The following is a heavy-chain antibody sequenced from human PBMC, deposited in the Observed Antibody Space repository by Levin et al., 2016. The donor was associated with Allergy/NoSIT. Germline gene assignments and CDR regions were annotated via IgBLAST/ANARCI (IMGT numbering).Heavy chain of an antibody. Sequence: WVRQAPGQGLEWMGWISAYNGNTNYAQKLQGRVTMTTDTSTSTAYMELRSLRSDDTAVYYCARERVRVKYYYDSSGYGGAPTDYWGQGTLVTVSS. V-gene: IGHV1-18*01. CDR3: ARERVRVKYYYDSSGYGGAPTDY. CDR2: ISAYNGNT. J-gene: IGHJ4*02. D-gene: IGHD3-22*01.